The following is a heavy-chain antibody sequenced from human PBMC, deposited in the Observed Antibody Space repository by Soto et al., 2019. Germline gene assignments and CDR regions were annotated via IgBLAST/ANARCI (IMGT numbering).Heavy chain of an antibody. CDR3: ARSSKPPALYYYYGMDV. Sequence: QVQLVQSGAEVKKPGASVKVSCKASGYTFTGYYMHWVRQAPGQGLEWMGWINPNSGGTNYAQKFQGWVTMTRDTSISTAYMELSRLRSDDTAVYYCARSSKPPALYYYYGMDVWGQGTTVTVSS. CDR1: GYTFTGYY. J-gene: IGHJ6*02. CDR2: INPNSGGT. D-gene: IGHD4-4*01. V-gene: IGHV1-2*04.